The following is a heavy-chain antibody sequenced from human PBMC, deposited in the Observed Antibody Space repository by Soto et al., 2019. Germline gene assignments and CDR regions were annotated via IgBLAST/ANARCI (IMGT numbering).Heavy chain of an antibody. Sequence: SETLSLTCSVSGGSLSSVSWIWIRQSPERGLEWIGYMSSSGNTNYNPSLKSRVTISVDMSNNQFSLKVNSVTAADTAVYYCASAPNTYYFDYWSQGALVT. J-gene: IGHJ4*02. CDR2: MSSSGNT. CDR1: GGSLSSVS. CDR3: ASAPNTYYFDY. V-gene: IGHV4-59*01.